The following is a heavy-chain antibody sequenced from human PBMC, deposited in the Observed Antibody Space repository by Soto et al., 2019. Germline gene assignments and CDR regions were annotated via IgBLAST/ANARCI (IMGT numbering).Heavy chain of an antibody. J-gene: IGHJ4*02. CDR2: ISYDGSSE. CDR1: GFFRSDYG. D-gene: IGHD2-2*01. V-gene: IGHV3-33*01. Sequence: QVQLLESGGGVVQPEGSLPLSCTASGFFRSDYGMHWVRQAPGKGLEWLAAISYDGSSEYYSDSVKDRFTTSRDNSKNTLYLHMNRVRVEDGADYHCARGEGLSQLLSGSDHWGQGTL. CDR3: ARGEGLSQLLSGSDH.